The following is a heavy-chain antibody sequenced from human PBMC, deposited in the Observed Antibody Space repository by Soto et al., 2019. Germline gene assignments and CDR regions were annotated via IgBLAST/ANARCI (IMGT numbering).Heavy chain of an antibody. CDR1: GYTFTNYG. J-gene: IGHJ4*02. CDR2: ISAYNGNT. Sequence: QVQLVQSGPEVKKPGASVKVSCKASGYTFTNYGISWVRQAPGQGLEWMGWISAYNGNTNYAQKVQGRVTMTTDTATSTAYMEWRSLRSDDTAVYFCARDFQRYSGSYYFDYWGQGTLVTVSP. V-gene: IGHV1-18*01. D-gene: IGHD1-26*01. CDR3: ARDFQRYSGSYYFDY.